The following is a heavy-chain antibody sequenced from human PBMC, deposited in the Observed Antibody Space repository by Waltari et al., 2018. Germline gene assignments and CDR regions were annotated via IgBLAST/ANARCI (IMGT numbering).Heavy chain of an antibody. J-gene: IGHJ4*02. D-gene: IGHD6-19*01. Sequence: QVQLVQSGAEVKNPGASVKVPCEASGYPFAYYYILWVRQAPGQGLEWMGRISPSSGGTSYAQKFQGRVSMTRDTSINTAFMELSSLRSDDTAMFYCARETSSGWLWGQGTLVTVSS. CDR2: ISPSSGGT. CDR1: GYPFAYYY. V-gene: IGHV1-2*06. CDR3: ARETSSGWL.